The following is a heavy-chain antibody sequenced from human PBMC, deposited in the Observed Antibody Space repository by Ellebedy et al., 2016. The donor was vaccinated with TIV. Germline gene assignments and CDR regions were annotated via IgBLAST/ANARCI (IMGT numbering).Heavy chain of an antibody. CDR1: GYTFTGYY. V-gene: IGHV1-2*02. D-gene: IGHD1-1*01. CDR3: AREPIGTTHFDD. Sequence: AASVKVSCKASGYTFTGYYMHWVRQAPGQGLEWMGWINPNSGGTNYAQKFQGRVTMTRDTSISTAYMELSRLRFDDTAVYYCAREPIGTTHFDDWGQGTLVTVSA. J-gene: IGHJ4*02. CDR2: INPNSGGT.